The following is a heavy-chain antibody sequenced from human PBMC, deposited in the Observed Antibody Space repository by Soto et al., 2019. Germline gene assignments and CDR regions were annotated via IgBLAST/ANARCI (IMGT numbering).Heavy chain of an antibody. CDR3: ARAFYGLDF. CDR2: IYQSGSA. V-gene: IGHV4-30-2*06. J-gene: IGHJ6*02. CDR1: GGSITSGGYS. Sequence: PSETLSLTCTVSGGSITSGGYSWSWIRQSPGQGLEWIGYIYQSGSAFYNPSLKTRATILVDRSKNQFSLNLTSVTAADAAVYYCARAFYGLDFWGQGTTVTVSS.